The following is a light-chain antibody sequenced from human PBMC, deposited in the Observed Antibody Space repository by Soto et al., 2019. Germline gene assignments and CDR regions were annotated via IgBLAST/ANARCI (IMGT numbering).Light chain of an antibody. CDR1: QSISNY. V-gene: IGKV1-39*01. J-gene: IGKJ1*01. Sequence: DIQMTQSPSSLSASVGDRVTITCRASQSISNYLNWYQQKPGKAPKLLMFAASSLQSGVPSRFSGGGSGTDFTLTISSLQPEDFATYYCQQSYSTPRTFGQGNKVELK. CDR3: QQSYSTPRT. CDR2: AAS.